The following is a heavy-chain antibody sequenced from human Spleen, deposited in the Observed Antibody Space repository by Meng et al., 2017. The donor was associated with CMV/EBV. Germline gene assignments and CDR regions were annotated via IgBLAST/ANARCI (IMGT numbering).Heavy chain of an antibody. D-gene: IGHD6-6*01. CDR3: ARRAGSSFPFDY. CDR2: IIPILGVT. CDR1: GGTLSSYA. Sequence: SVKVSCKASGGTLSSYAISWVRQAPGQGLECMGGIIPILGVTNYAQKFQGRVTITADTSTSTAYMELSSLRSEDTAVYYCARRAGSSFPFDYWAQGTLVTVSS. V-gene: IGHV1-69*10. J-gene: IGHJ4*02.